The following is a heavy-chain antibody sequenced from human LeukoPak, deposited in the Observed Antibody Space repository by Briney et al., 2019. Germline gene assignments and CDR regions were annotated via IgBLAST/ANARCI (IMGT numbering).Heavy chain of an antibody. CDR2: IYYSGST. V-gene: IGHV4-39*07. CDR3: ARAPPEWELTTIDY. D-gene: IGHD1-26*01. Sequence: PSETLSLTCTVSGGSITSSSYYWGWIRQPPGKGLEWIGSIYYSGSTYYNPSLKSRVTISVDTSKNQFSLKLSSVTAADTAVYYCARAPPEWELTTIDYWGQGTLVTVSS. J-gene: IGHJ4*02. CDR1: GGSITSSSYY.